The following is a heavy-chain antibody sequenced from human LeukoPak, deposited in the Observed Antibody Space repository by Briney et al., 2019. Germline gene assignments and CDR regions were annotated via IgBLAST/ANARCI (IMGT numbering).Heavy chain of an antibody. CDR3: ASRSYSYGYNY. D-gene: IGHD5-18*01. Sequence: SETLSLTCTVSGGSISSSSYYWGWIRQPPGKGLEWIGSTYYSGSTYYNPSLKSRVTISVDTSKNQFSLNLSSVTAADTAVYYCASRSYSYGYNYWGQGNLVTVSS. J-gene: IGHJ4*02. CDR2: TYYSGST. V-gene: IGHV4-39*01. CDR1: GGSISSSSYY.